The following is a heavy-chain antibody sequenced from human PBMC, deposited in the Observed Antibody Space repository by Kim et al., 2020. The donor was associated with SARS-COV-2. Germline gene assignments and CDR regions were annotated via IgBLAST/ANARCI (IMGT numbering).Heavy chain of an antibody. Sequence: GGSLRLSCAASGFTVNNNYMNWVRQAPGKGLEWVSSLYSGGNTYYADSVKGRFTISRDDSKNTLYLQMSSLRPEDTAVYYCARDYSGRPYFLDTWGQGTL. J-gene: IGHJ1*01. V-gene: IGHV3-66*01. CDR2: LYSGGNT. D-gene: IGHD1-26*01. CDR1: GFTVNNNY. CDR3: ARDYSGRPYFLDT.